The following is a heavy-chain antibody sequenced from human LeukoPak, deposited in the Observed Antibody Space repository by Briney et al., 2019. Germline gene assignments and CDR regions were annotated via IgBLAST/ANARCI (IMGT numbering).Heavy chain of an antibody. CDR3: ARERKGYSSTENDAFDI. CDR2: INPNSGGT. V-gene: IGHV1-2*02. J-gene: IGHJ3*02. CDR1: GYTFTGYY. Sequence: ASVKVSCKASGYTFTGYYMHWVRQAPGQGLEWMGWINPNSGGTNYAQKFQGRVTMTRDTSVSTAYMELSRLRSDDTAVYYCARERKGYSSTENDAFDIWGQGTMVTVSS. D-gene: IGHD5-18*01.